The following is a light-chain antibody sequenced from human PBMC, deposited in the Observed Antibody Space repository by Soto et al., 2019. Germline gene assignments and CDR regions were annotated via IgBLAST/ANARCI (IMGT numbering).Light chain of an antibody. V-gene: IGKV3-20*01. CDR2: GTS. CDR1: QSVSSSF. Sequence: IGLTQSPGTLSLSPGERATVSCRASQSVSSSFLAWYQQKPGQAPRLLIYGTSSRATGIPDRFSGSGSGTDFTLTISGLEPEDFAVYSCQQYGSSPPFGGGTKVDI. J-gene: IGKJ4*01. CDR3: QQYGSSPP.